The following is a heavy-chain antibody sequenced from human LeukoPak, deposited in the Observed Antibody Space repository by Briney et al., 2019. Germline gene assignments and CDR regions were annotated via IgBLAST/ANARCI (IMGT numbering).Heavy chain of an antibody. J-gene: IGHJ3*02. CDR3: ARGDDSSGYRYGAFDI. D-gene: IGHD3-22*01. V-gene: IGHV3-23*01. CDR1: GFTFRSYA. CDR2: ISGSGDST. Sequence: GGSLRLSCAASGFTFRSYAMSWVRQAPGKGLEWVSAISGSGDSTYYADSVKGRSTISRDNSKNTLYLQMNSLGAEDTAVYYCARGDDSSGYRYGAFDIWGQGTMVTVSS.